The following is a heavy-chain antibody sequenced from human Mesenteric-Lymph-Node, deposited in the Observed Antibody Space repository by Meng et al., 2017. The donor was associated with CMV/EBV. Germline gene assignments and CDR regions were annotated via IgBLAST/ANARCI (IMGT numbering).Heavy chain of an antibody. Sequence: SGGSIGGSNYCWAWVRQPPGKGLGWIGSICYSGTTYYTPSLKSRVTISLDTSKNQFSLKLNSVAATDTAVYYCARHERNPNFDPWGQGALVTVSS. J-gene: IGHJ5*02. CDR2: ICYSGTT. V-gene: IGHV4-39*01. CDR1: GGSIGGSNYC. CDR3: ARHERNPNFDP.